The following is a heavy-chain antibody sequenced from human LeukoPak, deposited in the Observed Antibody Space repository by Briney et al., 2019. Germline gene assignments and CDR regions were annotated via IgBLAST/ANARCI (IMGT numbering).Heavy chain of an antibody. V-gene: IGHV3-23*01. CDR1: GFTFSSSS. CDR3: AKGVAYSSGLFFDY. Sequence: PGGSLRLSCAASGFTFSSSSMSWVRQAPGTGLEWVSAISGSGGGTYYGDSVRGRFTISRDNSKNILYLQMNSLRAQDTAVYYCAKGVAYSSGLFFDYCGEGTLVTVSS. J-gene: IGHJ4*02. D-gene: IGHD6-19*01. CDR2: ISGSGGGT.